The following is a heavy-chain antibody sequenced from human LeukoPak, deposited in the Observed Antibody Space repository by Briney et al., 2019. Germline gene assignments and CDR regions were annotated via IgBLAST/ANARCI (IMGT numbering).Heavy chain of an antibody. CDR1: GFTFSSYG. Sequence: RGSLRLSCAASGFTFSSYGMHWVRQAPGKGLEWVAFIRYDGSNKYYADSVKGRFTISRDNSKNTLYLQMNSLRHEDTGVYYCAKDLRDGIGYMDVWGKGTTVTVSS. CDR2: IRYDGSNK. V-gene: IGHV3-30*02. CDR3: AKDLRDGIGYMDV. J-gene: IGHJ6*03. D-gene: IGHD1-14*01.